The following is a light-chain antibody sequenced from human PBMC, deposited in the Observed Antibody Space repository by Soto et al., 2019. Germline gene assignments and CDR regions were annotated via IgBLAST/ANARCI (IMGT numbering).Light chain of an antibody. Sequence: AIGMTQSPSSLSASTGDRATITCRASQGISSYLAWYQQKTGKAPKLLIYAASTLHSGVPSRFSGSGSGTDFTLTISCLQSEDFATYYCQQYYSYPHTFGQGTRLEIK. CDR2: AAS. V-gene: IGKV1-8*01. CDR3: QQYYSYPHT. J-gene: IGKJ5*01. CDR1: QGISSY.